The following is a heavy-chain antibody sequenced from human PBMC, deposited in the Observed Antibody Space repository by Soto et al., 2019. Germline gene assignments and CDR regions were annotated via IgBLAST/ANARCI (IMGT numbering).Heavy chain of an antibody. CDR2: ISRDEDNT. CDR3: VSWMSAHFDY. Sequence: VLLLESGGGFVQPGGSVRLSCAAPQFTFGGLGLSWVRQSPGRGLEWVATISRDEDNTHYADSVNGRFTISKDRSTNTLHLHMASLRDEDTAMYYCVSWMSAHFDYWGRGTLVTVSS. J-gene: IGHJ4*02. CDR1: QFTFGGLG. D-gene: IGHD2-2*03. V-gene: IGHV3-23*01.